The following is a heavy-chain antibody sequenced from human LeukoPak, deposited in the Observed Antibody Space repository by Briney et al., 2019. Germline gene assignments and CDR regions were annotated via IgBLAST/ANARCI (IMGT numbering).Heavy chain of an antibody. V-gene: IGHV3-7*03. CDR1: GLTFRTFW. CDR3: AKETGIGEFHFDY. J-gene: IGHJ4*02. D-gene: IGHD3-10*01. Sequence: GGSLRLSCTASGLTFRTFWMSWVRQAPGKGLEWVANIKEDGSETYYVDSVKGRFTISRDNAKNSLYLQMNSLRAEDTALYYCAKETGIGEFHFDYWGQGTLVTVSS. CDR2: IKEDGSET.